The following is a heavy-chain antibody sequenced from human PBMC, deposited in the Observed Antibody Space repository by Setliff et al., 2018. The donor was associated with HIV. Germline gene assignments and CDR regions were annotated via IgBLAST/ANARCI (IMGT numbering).Heavy chain of an antibody. CDR3: SASGWPFDY. CDR1: GFTFSGYE. Sequence: GSLRLSCAASGFTFSGYEMNWVRQAPGKGLEWVSYITGSGNTKYYADSVKGRFTISRDNANKSLYLQMNSLRAEDTAVYYCSASGWPFDYWGQGTLVTVSS. V-gene: IGHV3-48*03. J-gene: IGHJ4*02. CDR2: ITGSGNTK. D-gene: IGHD6-19*01.